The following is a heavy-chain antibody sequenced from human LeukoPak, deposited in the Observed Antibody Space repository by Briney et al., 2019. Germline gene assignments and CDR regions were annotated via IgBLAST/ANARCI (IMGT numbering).Heavy chain of an antibody. V-gene: IGHV4-59*10. CDR2: IYTSGST. D-gene: IGHD3-10*01. Sequence: SETLSLTCAVYGGSFSGYYWSWIRQPAGKGLEWIGRIYTSGSTNYNPSLKSQVTISLDTSKNQFSLKLNSVTAADTAVYYCARWEVWFGESLLSWDQGTLVTVSS. J-gene: IGHJ4*02. CDR3: ARWEVWFGESLLS. CDR1: GGSFSGYY.